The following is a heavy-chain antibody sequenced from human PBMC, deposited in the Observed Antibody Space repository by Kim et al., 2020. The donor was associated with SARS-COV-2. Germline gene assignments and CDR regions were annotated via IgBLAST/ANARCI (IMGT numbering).Heavy chain of an antibody. CDR1: GGSISSSSYY. D-gene: IGHD6-19*01. CDR3: ARRYSSGWYSSYYYGMDV. Sequence: SETLSLTCTVSGGSISSSSYYWGWIRQPPGKGLEWIGSIYYSGSTYYNPSLKSRVTISVDTSKNQFSLKLSSVTAADTAVYYCARRYSSGWYSSYYYGMDVWGQGTTVTVSS. J-gene: IGHJ6*02. V-gene: IGHV4-39*01. CDR2: IYYSGST.